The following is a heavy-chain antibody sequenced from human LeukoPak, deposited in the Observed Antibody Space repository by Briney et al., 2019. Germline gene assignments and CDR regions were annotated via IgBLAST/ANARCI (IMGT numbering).Heavy chain of an antibody. V-gene: IGHV3-21*01. CDR1: GFTFSSYT. Sequence: GGSLRLSCTASGFTFSSYTMNWVRQAPGKGLEWVSSITSSSRDIYYGDSVKGRFTISRDNAKNSLFLQMTSLRAEDTAMYYCAGVLHSGKLLPNWFDPWAQGTLVTVSS. J-gene: IGHJ5*02. CDR3: AGVLHSGKLLPNWFDP. D-gene: IGHD3-16*01. CDR2: ITSSSRDI.